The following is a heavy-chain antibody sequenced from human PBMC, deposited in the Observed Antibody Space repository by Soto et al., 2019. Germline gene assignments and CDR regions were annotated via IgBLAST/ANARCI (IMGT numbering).Heavy chain of an antibody. V-gene: IGHV4-38-2*01. J-gene: IGHJ5*02. D-gene: IGHD2-15*01. CDR3: ARSDIVVVVAGNWFDP. Sequence: SETLSLTCAVSGYSISSGYYWGWIRQPPGKGLEWIGTIYESGSIFQNPSLKSRVTISVDTSKKHFSLKLRSVTAADTAVYYCARSDIVVVVAGNWFDPWGQGTLVTVSS. CDR1: GYSISSGYY. CDR2: IYESGSI.